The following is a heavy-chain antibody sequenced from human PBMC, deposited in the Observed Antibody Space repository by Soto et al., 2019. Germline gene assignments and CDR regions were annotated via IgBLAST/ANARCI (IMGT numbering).Heavy chain of an antibody. J-gene: IGHJ6*02. CDR2: ISYDGSNK. CDR3: ARGDYDILTGYSPPGGMDV. CDR1: GFTFSSYA. D-gene: IGHD3-9*01. Sequence: LRLSCAASGFTFSSYAMHWVRQAPGKGLEWVAVISYDGSNKYYADSVKGRFTISRDNSKNTLYLQMNSLRAEDTAVYYCARGDYDILTGYSPPGGMDVWGQGTTVTVSS. V-gene: IGHV3-30-3*01.